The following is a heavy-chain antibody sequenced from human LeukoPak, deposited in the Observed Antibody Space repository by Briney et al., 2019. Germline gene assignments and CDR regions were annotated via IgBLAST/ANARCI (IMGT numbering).Heavy chain of an antibody. CDR3: ARDLVDYYFDY. Sequence: ASVKVSCKASGYTFTGYYMHWVRQAPGQGLEWMGWINPNSGGTNYAQRFQGRVTMTRDTSISTAYMELSRLGSDDTAVYYCARDLVDYYFDYWGQGTLVTVSS. V-gene: IGHV1-2*02. CDR2: INPNSGGT. D-gene: IGHD3-9*01. CDR1: GYTFTGYY. J-gene: IGHJ4*02.